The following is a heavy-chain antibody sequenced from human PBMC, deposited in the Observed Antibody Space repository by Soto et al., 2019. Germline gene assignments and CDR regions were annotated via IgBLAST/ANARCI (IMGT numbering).Heavy chain of an antibody. D-gene: IGHD6-19*01. V-gene: IGHV3-7*01. Sequence: GGSLRLSCAASGFTFSSYWMSWVRQAPGKGLEWVANIKQDGSEKYYVDSVKGRFTISRDNAKNSLYLQMNSLRAEDTAVYYCARVISGSSGYLTKAYYYGMDVWGQGTTVTVSS. CDR1: GFTFSSYW. CDR2: IKQDGSEK. J-gene: IGHJ6*02. CDR3: ARVISGSSGYLTKAYYYGMDV.